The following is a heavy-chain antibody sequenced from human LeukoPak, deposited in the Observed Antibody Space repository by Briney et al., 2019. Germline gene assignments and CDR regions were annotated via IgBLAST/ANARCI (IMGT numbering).Heavy chain of an antibody. V-gene: IGHV3-30*02. CDR1: GFTFSSYG. CDR2: IRYDGSNK. Sequence: GGSLRLSCAASGFTFSSYGMHWVRQAPGKGLEWVTFIRYDGSNKYYADSVKGRFTVSRDNSKNTLYLQMNSLSAEDAAVYYCAKNRHSSSFYYFDYWGQGSLVTVSS. D-gene: IGHD6-13*01. J-gene: IGHJ4*02. CDR3: AKNRHSSSFYYFDY.